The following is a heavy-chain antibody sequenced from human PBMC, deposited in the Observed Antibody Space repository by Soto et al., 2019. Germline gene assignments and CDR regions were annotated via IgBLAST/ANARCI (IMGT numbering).Heavy chain of an antibody. V-gene: IGHV5-51*01. J-gene: IGHJ3*02. D-gene: IGHD3-22*01. Sequence: GESLKISCKGSGYSFTSYWIGWVRQMPGKGLEWMGIIYPGDSDTRYSPSFQGQVTISADKSISTAYLQWSSLKASDTAMYYCATSYYYDSSGYYSALGAFDIWGQGTMVTVSS. CDR2: IYPGDSDT. CDR3: ATSYYYDSSGYYSALGAFDI. CDR1: GYSFTSYW.